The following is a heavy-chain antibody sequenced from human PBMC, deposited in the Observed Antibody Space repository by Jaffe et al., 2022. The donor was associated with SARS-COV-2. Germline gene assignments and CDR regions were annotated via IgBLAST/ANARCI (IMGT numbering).Heavy chain of an antibody. CDR2: INSDGSST. Sequence: EVQLVESGGGLVQPGGSLRLSCAASGFTFSSYWMHWVRQAPGKGLVWVSRINSDGSSTSYADSVKGRFTISRDNAKNTLYLQMNSLRAEDTAVYYCATLHARGRDGYNLDYWGQGTLVTVSS. CDR1: GFTFSSYW. CDR3: ATLHARGRDGYNLDY. V-gene: IGHV3-74*01. D-gene: IGHD5-12*01. J-gene: IGHJ4*02.